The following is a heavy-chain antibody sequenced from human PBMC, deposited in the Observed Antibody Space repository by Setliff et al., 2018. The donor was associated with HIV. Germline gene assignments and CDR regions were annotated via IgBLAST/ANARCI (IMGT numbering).Heavy chain of an antibody. V-gene: IGHV4-39*01. CDR3: ARLAASIAARRRFDY. Sequence: SETLSLTCTVSGGSISSNNYYWGWIRQPPGKGLEWIGSINYSGSTYQNPSLKSRVTISVDTSKDQYSLMLSSVTAADTAVYYCARLAASIAARRRFDYWGQGTLVTVLL. J-gene: IGHJ4*02. CDR2: INYSGST. D-gene: IGHD6-6*01. CDR1: GGSISSNNYY.